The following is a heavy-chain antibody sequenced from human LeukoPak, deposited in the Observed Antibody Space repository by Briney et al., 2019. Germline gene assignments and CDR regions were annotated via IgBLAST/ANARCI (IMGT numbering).Heavy chain of an antibody. CDR2: IYSGGST. CDR1: GFTVSSNY. V-gene: IGHV3-66*02. D-gene: IGHD3-22*01. J-gene: IGHJ4*02. CDR3: AAWGYYYDSSGFDY. Sequence: GGSLRLSCAASGFTVSSNYMSWVRQAPGKGLEWVSVIYSGGSTYYADSVKGRFTISRDNSKNTLYLQMNSLRAEDTAVYYCAAWGYYYDSSGFDYWGQGTLVTVAS.